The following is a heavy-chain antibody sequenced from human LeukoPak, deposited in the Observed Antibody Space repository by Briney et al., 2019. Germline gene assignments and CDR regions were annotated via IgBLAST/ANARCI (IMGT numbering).Heavy chain of an antibody. Sequence: GGSLRLSCAASGFTFSSYAMSWVRQAPGKGLEWVSAISGSGGSTYYADSVKGRFTISRDNSKNTLYLKMNSLRAEDTAVYYCAKEGGCNERFLEWTPYYYGMDVWGQGTTVTVSS. V-gene: IGHV3-23*01. CDR2: ISGSGGST. D-gene: IGHD3-3*01. CDR1: GFTFSSYA. J-gene: IGHJ6*02. CDR3: AKEGGCNERFLEWTPYYYGMDV.